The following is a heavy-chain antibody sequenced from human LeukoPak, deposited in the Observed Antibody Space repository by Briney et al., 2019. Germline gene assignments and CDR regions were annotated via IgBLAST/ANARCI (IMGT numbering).Heavy chain of an antibody. CDR2: IHYSGST. J-gene: IGHJ4*02. Sequence: SETLSLTCTVSGGSISSYYWSWIRQPPGKGLEWIGYIHYSGSTNYNPSLKSRVTLSEDTSKNQFSLKLSSVTAADTAVYYCARDRYDYVWGSYVPTYYFDYWGQGTLVTVSS. CDR1: GGSISSYY. V-gene: IGHV4-59*01. CDR3: ARDRYDYVWGSYVPTYYFDY. D-gene: IGHD3-16*01.